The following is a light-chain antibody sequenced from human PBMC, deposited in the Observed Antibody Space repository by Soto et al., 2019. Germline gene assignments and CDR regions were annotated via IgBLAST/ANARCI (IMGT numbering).Light chain of an antibody. J-gene: IGKJ5*01. CDR3: HQFTSYPIT. Sequence: DIQLTQSPSFLSASVGDRVTIACRASQDTTTYLAWYQQKPGKAPKLLISTASTLQSGVPSRFSGSGSGTEFTLTISSLQPEDFATYYCHQFTSYPITFGQGTRLDIK. V-gene: IGKV1-9*01. CDR1: QDTTTY. CDR2: TAS.